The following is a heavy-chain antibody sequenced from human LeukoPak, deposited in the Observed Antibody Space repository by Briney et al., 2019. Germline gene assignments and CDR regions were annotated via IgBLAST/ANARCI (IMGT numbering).Heavy chain of an antibody. V-gene: IGHV4-39*01. CDR3: ARHVATNYFYNYYGLDV. CDR1: GGSISSNSYY. Sequence: SETLSLTCAVSGGSISSNSYYWGWVRQSPGKGLEWIGAIYYSGNTYYSPSLKSRVTISADTSKNQFSLNLSAVTAADAATYYCARHVATNYFYNYYGLDVWGQGTTVTVSS. J-gene: IGHJ6*02. CDR2: IYYSGNT.